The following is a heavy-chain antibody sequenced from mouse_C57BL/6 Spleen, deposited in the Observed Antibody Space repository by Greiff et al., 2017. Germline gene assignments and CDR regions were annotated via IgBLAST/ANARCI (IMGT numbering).Heavy chain of an antibody. CDR3: ARGYGSSYGVYFDY. J-gene: IGHJ2*01. Sequence: VQLQQPGAELVKPGASVKLSCKASGYTFTSYWMHWVKQRPGQGLEWIGMIHPNSGSTNYNEKFKSKATLTVDKSSSTAYMQLSSLTSEDSAVDYCARGYGSSYGVYFDYWGQGTTLTVSS. D-gene: IGHD1-1*01. CDR2: IHPNSGST. V-gene: IGHV1-64*01. CDR1: GYTFTSYW.